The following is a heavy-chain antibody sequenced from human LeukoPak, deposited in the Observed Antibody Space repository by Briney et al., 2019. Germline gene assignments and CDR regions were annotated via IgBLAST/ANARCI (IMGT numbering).Heavy chain of an antibody. V-gene: IGHV3-30*18. Sequence: GRSLRLSCAASGFTFSGYGMHWVRQAPGKGLEWVAVISYDGSNKYYADSVKGRFTISRDNSKNTLYLQMNSLRAEDTAVYYCAKDHGVDFWSGEGDYFDYWGQGTLVTVSS. D-gene: IGHD3-3*01. CDR2: ISYDGSNK. J-gene: IGHJ4*02. CDR3: AKDHGVDFWSGEGDYFDY. CDR1: GFTFSGYG.